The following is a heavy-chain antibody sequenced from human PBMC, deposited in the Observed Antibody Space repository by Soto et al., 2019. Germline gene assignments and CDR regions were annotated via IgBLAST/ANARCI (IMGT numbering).Heavy chain of an antibody. V-gene: IGHV3-7*04. Sequence: GGSLRLSCVGSGFTFSSNWMTWVRQAPGKGLEWVGNIRQDGSEKNYVDSVKGRFTISRDNAKNSLYLQMNSLRAEDTAVYYCAREIVVARGASYFNYWGPGTLVTVSS. D-gene: IGHD2-2*01. CDR1: GFTFSSNW. J-gene: IGHJ4*02. CDR3: AREIVVARGASYFNY. CDR2: IRQDGSEK.